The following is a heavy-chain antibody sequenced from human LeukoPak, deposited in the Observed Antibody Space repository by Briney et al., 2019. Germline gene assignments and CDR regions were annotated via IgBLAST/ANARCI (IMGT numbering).Heavy chain of an antibody. CDR1: GGSLINYY. Sequence: PSQTLSLTRTVSGGSLINYYWTWIRQPPGTGLEWIGYIYTGANAEYNPSLRSRVTISVDTSKNQFSLILNSATTADTAVYYCAGGGLYANIRYDYWGQGALVTVSS. D-gene: IGHD3/OR15-3a*01. CDR3: AGGGLYANIRYDY. J-gene: IGHJ4*02. V-gene: IGHV4-59*01. CDR2: IYTGANA.